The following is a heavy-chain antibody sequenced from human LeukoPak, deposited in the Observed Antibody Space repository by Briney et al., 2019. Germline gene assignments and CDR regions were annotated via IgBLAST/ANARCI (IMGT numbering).Heavy chain of an antibody. D-gene: IGHD3-3*01. J-gene: IGHJ3*02. Sequence: SETLSLTCAVYGGSFSGYYWSWIRQPPGKGLEWIGEINHSGSTNYNPSLKSRVTISVDTSKNQFSLKLSSVTAADTAVYYCDFWSGYIDAFDIWGQGTMVTVSS. CDR1: GGSFSGYY. CDR3: DFWSGYIDAFDI. CDR2: INHSGST. V-gene: IGHV4-34*01.